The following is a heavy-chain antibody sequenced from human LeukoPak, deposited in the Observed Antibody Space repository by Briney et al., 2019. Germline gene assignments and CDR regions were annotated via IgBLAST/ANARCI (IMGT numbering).Heavy chain of an antibody. CDR1: GFTFSSYG. V-gene: IGHV3-21*01. Sequence: PGGSLRLSCAASGFTFSSYGMSWVRQAPGKGLEWVSSISSSSSYIYYADSVKGRFTISRDNAKNSLYLQMNSLRAEDTAVYYCASQYDSSNNPFDYWGQGTLVTVSS. CDR2: ISSSSSYI. CDR3: ASQYDSSNNPFDY. D-gene: IGHD3-22*01. J-gene: IGHJ4*02.